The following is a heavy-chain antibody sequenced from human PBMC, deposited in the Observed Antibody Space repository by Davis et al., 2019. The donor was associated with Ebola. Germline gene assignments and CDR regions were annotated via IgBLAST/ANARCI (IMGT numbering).Heavy chain of an antibody. CDR1: GYTLTEFS. CDR3: ATTWDYGGNSLDY. Sequence: AASVTVSCQVSGYTLTEFSMHWVRQAPGKGLEWMGGFDPEDGETIYAQKFQGRVTMTEDTSTDTAYMELSSLRSEDTAVYYCATTWDYGGNSLDYWGQGTLVTVSS. V-gene: IGHV1-24*01. CDR2: FDPEDGET. D-gene: IGHD4-23*01. J-gene: IGHJ4*02.